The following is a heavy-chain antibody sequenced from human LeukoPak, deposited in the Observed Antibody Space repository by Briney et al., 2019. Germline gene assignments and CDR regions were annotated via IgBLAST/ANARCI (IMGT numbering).Heavy chain of an antibody. J-gene: IGHJ4*02. CDR3: ARGVGNFRYYFDY. V-gene: IGHV3-21*01. Sequence: GGSLRLSCAASGFTFSTYAMNWIRQAPGKGLEWVSSISSTGTYIYYGDLVQGRFTISRDNAKNSLFLQMNSLRAEDTAVCYCARGVGNFRYYFDYWGQGTLVTVSS. CDR1: GFTFSTYA. D-gene: IGHD2/OR15-2a*01. CDR2: ISSTGTYI.